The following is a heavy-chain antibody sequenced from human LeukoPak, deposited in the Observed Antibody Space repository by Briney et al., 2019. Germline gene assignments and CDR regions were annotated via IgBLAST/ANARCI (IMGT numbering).Heavy chain of an antibody. J-gene: IGHJ4*02. Sequence: SETLSLTCAVSGGSISSGGYSWSWIRQPPGKGLEWIGYIYHSGSTYHNPSLKSRVTISVDRSKNQFSLKLSSVTAADTAVYYCARERPGYYFDYWGQGTLVTVSS. CDR1: GGSISSGGYS. V-gene: IGHV4-30-2*01. CDR2: IYHSGST. CDR3: ARERPGYYFDY.